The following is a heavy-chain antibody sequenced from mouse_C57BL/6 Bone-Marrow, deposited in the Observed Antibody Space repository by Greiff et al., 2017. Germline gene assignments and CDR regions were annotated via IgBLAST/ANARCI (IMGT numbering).Heavy chain of an antibody. CDR3: ASAYSVVATDYAMDY. D-gene: IGHD1-1*01. Sequence: QVQLQQPGAELVKPGASVKLSCKASGYTFTSYWMHWVKQRPGRGLEWIGRIDPNSGGTKYNEKFKSKATLTVDKPSSTAYMQLSSLTSDDSAVYNCASAYSVVATDYAMDYWGQGTSVTVSS. CDR1: GYTFTSYW. CDR2: IDPNSGGT. V-gene: IGHV1-72*01. J-gene: IGHJ4*01.